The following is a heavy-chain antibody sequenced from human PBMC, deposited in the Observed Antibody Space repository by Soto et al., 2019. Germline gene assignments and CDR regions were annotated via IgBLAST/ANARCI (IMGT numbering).Heavy chain of an antibody. J-gene: IGHJ6*02. V-gene: IGHV4-39*01. Sequence: SETLSLTCTVSGGSISSGGYYWAWIRQPPGKGLEWIGSMFYSGLTYYNPSLKSRVTLSVDTSKNQFSVRLNSVTAADTAVYYCAPRSVSLSGPYGLHVWGQGTTVTVAS. CDR3: APRSVSLSGPYGLHV. D-gene: IGHD2-15*01. CDR1: GGSISSGGYY. CDR2: MFYSGLT.